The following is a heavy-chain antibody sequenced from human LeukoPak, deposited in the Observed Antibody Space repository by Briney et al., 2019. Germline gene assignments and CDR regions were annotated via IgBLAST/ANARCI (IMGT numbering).Heavy chain of an antibody. D-gene: IGHD6-13*01. Sequence: GGSLRLSCAASGFTFDDYATHWVRQAPGKGLEWVSLISWDGGSTYYADSVKGRFTISRDNSKNSLYLQMNSLRAEDTALYYCAKATAAGQEDYYMDVWGKGTTVTVSS. CDR1: GFTFDDYA. J-gene: IGHJ6*03. CDR2: ISWDGGST. CDR3: AKATAAGQEDYYMDV. V-gene: IGHV3-43D*03.